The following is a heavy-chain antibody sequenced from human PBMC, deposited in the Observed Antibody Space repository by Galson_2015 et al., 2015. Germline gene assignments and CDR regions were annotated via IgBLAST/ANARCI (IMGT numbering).Heavy chain of an antibody. CDR1: GFIFSDFG. Sequence: SLRLSCAASGFIFSDFGIQWVRQPPGRWLEWVPFIWFDGGNKDRADSVKGRSTISRDNSSNTLYLQMNALRAEDTAVNYCVRHVPCIAVWEIVVGHIVVVTVATGPRHLAAMLITGGQGALPPSPQ. D-gene: IGHD2-2*01. CDR3: VRHVPCIAVWEIVVGHIVVVTVATGPRHLAAMLIT. J-gene: IGHJ4*02. CDR2: IWFDGGNK. V-gene: IGHV3-33*01.